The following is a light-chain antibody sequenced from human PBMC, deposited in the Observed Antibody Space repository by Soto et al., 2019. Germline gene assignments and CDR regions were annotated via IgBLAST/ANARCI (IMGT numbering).Light chain of an antibody. V-gene: IGLV1-47*02. CDR3: VSWDDSLSGLV. Sequence: QSVLTQPPSASGPPGQGVTISCSGRGANIGNNFVCWSQQLPGTAPKLLIYSNNQRPSGVPDRFSGSKSGTSASLAISGLPSEDEGDYYCVSWDDSLSGLVFGTGTKLTVL. CDR2: SNN. J-gene: IGLJ1*01. CDR1: GANIGNNF.